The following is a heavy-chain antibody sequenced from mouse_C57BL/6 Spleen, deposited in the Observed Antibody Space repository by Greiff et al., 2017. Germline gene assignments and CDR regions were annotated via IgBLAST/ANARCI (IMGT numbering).Heavy chain of an antibody. V-gene: IGHV3-6*01. CDR3: TKDQLWLRRMLYFDY. CDR1: GYSITSGYY. CDR2: ISYDGSN. D-gene: IGHD2-2*01. J-gene: IGHJ2*01. Sequence: EVQLQQSGPGLVKPSQSLSLTCSVTGYSITSGYYWNWLRQFPGNKLEWMGYISYDGSNNYNPSLKNRISITRDTSKNQFFLKLNSVTTEDTATYYCTKDQLWLRRMLYFDYWGQGTTLTVSS.